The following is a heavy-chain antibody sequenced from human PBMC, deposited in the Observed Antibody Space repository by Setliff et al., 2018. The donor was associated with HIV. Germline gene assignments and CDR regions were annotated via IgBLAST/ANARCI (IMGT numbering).Heavy chain of an antibody. Sequence: ASVKVSCKVSGYTLTELAIQWVRQAPGQGLEWMGRIYPNSGGTNFAQKFQGRVTMTRDTSISTAYMELSRLTSDDTAMYYCARETTVVMGDDVDNYHYSYMDVWGKGTTVTVSS. V-gene: IGHV1-2*06. D-gene: IGHD4-17*01. CDR1: GYTLTELA. CDR2: IYPNSGGT. J-gene: IGHJ6*03. CDR3: ARETTVVMGDDVDNYHYSYMDV.